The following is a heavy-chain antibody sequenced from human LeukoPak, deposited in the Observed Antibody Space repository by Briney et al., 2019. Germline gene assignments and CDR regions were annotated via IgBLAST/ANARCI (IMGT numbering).Heavy chain of an antibody. D-gene: IGHD1-26*01. V-gene: IGHV4-34*01. J-gene: IGHJ6*02. CDR2: INHSGST. Sequence: PSETLSLTCSVSGDSMSGYYWSWIRQPPGKGLEWIGEINHSGSTNYNPSLKSRVTISVDTSKNQFSLKLSSVTAADTAVYYCARNKLRYYYGMDVWGQGTTVTVSS. CDR3: ARNKLRYYYGMDV. CDR1: GDSMSGYY.